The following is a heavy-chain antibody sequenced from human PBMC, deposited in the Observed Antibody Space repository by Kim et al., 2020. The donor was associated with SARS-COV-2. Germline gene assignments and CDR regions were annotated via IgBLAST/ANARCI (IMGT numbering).Heavy chain of an antibody. CDR1: GGSFSAYS. Sequence: SETLSLTCAVYGGSFSAYSWSWIRQPPGKGLEWFAEINHSESTNYNPSLKSRVTISVDTSKNQFSLKLSSVTAADTAVYYCARVGRGYSYGVVAFDIWGQGTMVTVSS. D-gene: IGHD5-18*01. J-gene: IGHJ3*02. CDR3: ARVGRGYSYGVVAFDI. V-gene: IGHV4-34*01. CDR2: INHSEST.